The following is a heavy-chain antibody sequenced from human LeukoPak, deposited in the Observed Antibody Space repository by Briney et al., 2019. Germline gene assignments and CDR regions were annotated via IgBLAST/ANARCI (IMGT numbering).Heavy chain of an antibody. V-gene: IGHV3-64*01. CDR1: GFTFSSYS. D-gene: IGHD3-22*01. CDR3: AKSRSDYYDSSGYSGAFDI. J-gene: IGHJ3*02. CDR2: ISSNGGST. Sequence: PGGSLRLSCAASGFTFSSYSMHWVRQAPGKGLEYVSAISSNGGSTYYANSVKGRFTISRDNSKNTLYLQMGSLRAEDMAVYYCAKSRSDYYDSSGYSGAFDIRGQGTMVTVSS.